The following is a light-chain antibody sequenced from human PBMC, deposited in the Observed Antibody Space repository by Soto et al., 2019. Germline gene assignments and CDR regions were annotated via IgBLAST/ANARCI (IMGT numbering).Light chain of an antibody. Sequence: QSALTQPRAVSWSPGQSVTISCTGTSSDVGGYNYVSWYQHHPGKAPKLMIYGVSKRPSGVPDRFSGSKSGNTASLTISGLQAEDEADYYCCSYAGSYTGVFGGGTKRTVL. CDR1: SSDVGGYNY. J-gene: IGLJ3*02. V-gene: IGLV2-11*01. CDR2: GVS. CDR3: CSYAGSYTGV.